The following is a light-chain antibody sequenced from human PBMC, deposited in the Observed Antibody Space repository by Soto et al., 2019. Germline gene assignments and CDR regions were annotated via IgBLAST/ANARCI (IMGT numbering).Light chain of an antibody. V-gene: IGKV3-15*01. Sequence: VLSQSPGRLSLSPGERATLSCRASQSVPSTYFAWYQQKPGQAPRLLIHGASTRATGFPARFSGSGSGTDFTLTISSLQSEDFAVYYCLEYNNWTWTLGQGPKV. CDR1: QSVPSTY. CDR3: LEYNNWTWT. CDR2: GAS. J-gene: IGKJ1*01.